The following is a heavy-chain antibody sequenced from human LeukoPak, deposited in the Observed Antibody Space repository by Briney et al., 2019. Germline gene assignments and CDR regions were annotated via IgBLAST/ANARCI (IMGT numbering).Heavy chain of an antibody. Sequence: SETLSLTCTVSGGSVSSRSYYWSWIRQPPGKGLEWIGYIYYSGSTNYNPSLKSRVTISVDTSKNQFSLRLSSVTAADTAMYYLARDSIPSSYWYFDLWGRGTLVTVSS. CDR2: IYYSGST. CDR1: GGSVSSRSYY. V-gene: IGHV4-61*01. CDR3: ARDSIPSSYWYFDL. J-gene: IGHJ2*01.